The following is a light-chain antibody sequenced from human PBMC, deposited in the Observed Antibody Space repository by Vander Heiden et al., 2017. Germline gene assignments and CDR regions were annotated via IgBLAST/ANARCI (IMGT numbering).Light chain of an antibody. CDR2: AAS. Sequence: DIQLTQSPSFLSASVGDRVTITCRASQGISSYLAWYQQKPGKAPRLLIYAASTLQSGVPSRFSGSGSGTEFTLTISSLQPEDFATYYCQHLNGYPLSFGGGTKVEIK. CDR1: QGISSY. J-gene: IGKJ4*01. V-gene: IGKV1-9*01. CDR3: QHLNGYPLS.